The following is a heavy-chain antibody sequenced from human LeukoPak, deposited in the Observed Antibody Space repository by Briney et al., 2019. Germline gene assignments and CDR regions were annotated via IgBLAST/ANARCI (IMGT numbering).Heavy chain of an antibody. D-gene: IGHD5-24*01. Sequence: SETLSLTCTVSGGSISSYDWNWIRQPPGQGLEWIGYISYSGSTNYNPSLKSRVTISVDTSKNQVSLKLSSVTAADTAVYYCARVDGYSYSYWGQGTLVTVSS. J-gene: IGHJ4*02. CDR3: ARVDGYSYSY. V-gene: IGHV4-59*01. CDR1: GGSISSYD. CDR2: ISYSGST.